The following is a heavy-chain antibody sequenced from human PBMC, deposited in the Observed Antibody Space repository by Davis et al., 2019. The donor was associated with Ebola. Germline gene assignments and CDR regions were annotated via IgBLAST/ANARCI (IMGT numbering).Heavy chain of an antibody. CDR1: GFTFSSYS. Sequence: GESLKISCAASGFTFSSYSMNWVRQAPGKGLEWVSSISSSSSYIYYADSVKGRFTISRDNAKNSLYLQMNSLRAEDTALYYCAKDDGRSNLDYWGQGTLVTVSS. CDR2: ISSSSSYI. J-gene: IGHJ4*02. V-gene: IGHV3-21*04. CDR3: AKDDGRSNLDY.